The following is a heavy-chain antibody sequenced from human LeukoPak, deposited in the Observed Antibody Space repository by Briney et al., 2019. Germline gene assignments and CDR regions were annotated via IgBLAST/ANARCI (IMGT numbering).Heavy chain of an antibody. Sequence: PGGSLRLSCAPSGFTFSRHGMHWVRKAPGKGLEWVTIISNDGSRKYYAHSVEGRFTISRDNSKNTLYLQMDSLRAEDTAVYYCARDRAWNYFDYWGQGTLVTVSS. CDR1: GFTFSRHG. D-gene: IGHD3-3*01. V-gene: IGHV3-30*03. J-gene: IGHJ4*02. CDR2: ISNDGSRK. CDR3: ARDRAWNYFDY.